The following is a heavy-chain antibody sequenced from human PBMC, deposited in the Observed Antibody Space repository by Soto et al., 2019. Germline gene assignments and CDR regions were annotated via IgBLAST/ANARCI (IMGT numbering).Heavy chain of an antibody. CDR2: ISSSSSTI. J-gene: IGHJ6*02. V-gene: IGHV3-48*02. CDR1: GFTFSSYS. Sequence: GGSLRLSCAASGFTFSSYSMNWVRQAPGKGLEWVSYISSSSSTIYYADSVKGRFTISRDNAKNSLYLQMNSLRDEDTAVYYCARDSTLSIDYGDYKGTYSYGTDVWGQGTTVTLSS. D-gene: IGHD4-17*01. CDR3: ARDSTLSIDYGDYKGTYSYGTDV.